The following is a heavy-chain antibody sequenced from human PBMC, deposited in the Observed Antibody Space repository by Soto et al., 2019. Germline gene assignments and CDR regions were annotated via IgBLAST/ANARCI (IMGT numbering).Heavy chain of an antibody. CDR3: ARGIILTQWSHAFDI. D-gene: IGHD3-9*01. CDR1: GGSISSGSNH. J-gene: IGHJ3*02. V-gene: IGHV4-39*01. Sequence: SETLCLTCTVSGGSISSGSNHWGWIRQPPGKGLEWIGNIYYSENTYYNPSLKSRVTISVDTSKNQFSLQLNSVTPEDTAVYYCARGIILTQWSHAFDIWGQGTMVTVSS. CDR2: IYYSENT.